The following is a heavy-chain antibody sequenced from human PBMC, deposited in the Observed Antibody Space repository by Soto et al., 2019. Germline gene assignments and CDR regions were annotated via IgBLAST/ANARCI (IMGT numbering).Heavy chain of an antibody. V-gene: IGHV4-59*01. J-gene: IGHJ4*02. CDR2: IYHTGVT. Sequence: QVQLQESGQGLVKPSETLSLTCTVSVASITTYSWSWFRQPPGQGLESLGYIYHTGVTNSNPSLRGRLSISIDTAKNQFSLKLSSVTSADTAIYYCARTARVPDFWGPGILVTVSS. D-gene: IGHD2-2*01. CDR3: ARTARVPDF. CDR1: VASITTYS.